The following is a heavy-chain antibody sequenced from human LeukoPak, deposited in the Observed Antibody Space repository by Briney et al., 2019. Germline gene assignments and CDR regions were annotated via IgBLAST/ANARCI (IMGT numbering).Heavy chain of an antibody. CDR3: ARGTPGSYLGY. J-gene: IGHJ4*02. Sequence: ASVKVSCKASGYTFTGYYMHWVRQAPGQGLEWMGWINPNSGGTNYAQKFKGWVTLTRDTSVNTTYMELSRLTSDVTAVYFCARGTPGSYLGYWGQGTLVTVSP. CDR1: GYTFTGYY. D-gene: IGHD3-16*02. V-gene: IGHV1-2*04. CDR2: INPNSGGT.